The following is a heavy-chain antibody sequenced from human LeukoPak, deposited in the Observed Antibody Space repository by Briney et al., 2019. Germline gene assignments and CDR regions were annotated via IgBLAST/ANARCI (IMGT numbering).Heavy chain of an antibody. D-gene: IGHD2-21*02. Sequence: ESGPTLVNPTQTLTLTCTFSGFSLSTSGVGVGWIRQPPGKALEWLALIYWNDDKRYSPSLKSRLTITKDTSKNQVVLTMTNMDPVDTATYYCAHSEPSHIVVVTAPPSFFDYWGQGTLVTVSS. CDR2: IYWNDDK. CDR3: AHSEPSHIVVVTAPPSFFDY. CDR1: GFSLSTSGVG. V-gene: IGHV2-5*01. J-gene: IGHJ4*02.